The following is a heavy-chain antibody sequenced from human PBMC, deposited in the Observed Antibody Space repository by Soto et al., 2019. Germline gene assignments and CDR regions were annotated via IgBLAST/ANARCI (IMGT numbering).Heavy chain of an antibody. CDR2: IIPIFGTA. CDR3: AREGASGSHIGY. CDR1: GGTFSSYA. D-gene: IGHD3-22*01. J-gene: IGHJ4*02. Sequence: QVQLVQSGAAVKKPGSSVKVSCKASGGTFSSYAISWVRQAPGQGLEWMGGIIPIFGTANYAQKFQGRVTITADESTSTAYMALSSLRSEDTAVYYCAREGASGSHIGYWGQGTLVTVSS. V-gene: IGHV1-69*01.